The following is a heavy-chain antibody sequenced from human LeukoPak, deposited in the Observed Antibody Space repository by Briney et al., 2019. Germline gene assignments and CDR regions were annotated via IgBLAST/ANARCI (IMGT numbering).Heavy chain of an antibody. V-gene: IGHV5-51*01. CDR1: GYSFTSYW. CDR3: ARRGIVAYYYYGMDV. D-gene: IGHD3-22*01. CDR2: IYPGGSDT. J-gene: IGHJ6*02. Sequence: GESLKISCKGSGYSFTSYWIGWVRQMPGKGLEWMGTIYPGGSDTRYSPSFQGQVTISADKSISTAYLQWSSLKASDTAMYYCARRGIVAYYYYGMDVWGQGTTVTVSS.